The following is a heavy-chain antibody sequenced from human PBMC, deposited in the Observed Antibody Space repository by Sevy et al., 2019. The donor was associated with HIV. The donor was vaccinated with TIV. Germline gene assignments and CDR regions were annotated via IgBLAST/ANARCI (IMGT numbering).Heavy chain of an antibody. CDR2: IYRGDSDT. D-gene: IGHD3-22*01. V-gene: IGHV5-51*01. CDR1: GYSFTSYW. Sequence: GESLKISCKGSGYSFTSYWIGWVRQMPGKGLEWMGIIYRGDSDTRYSPSFQGQVTISADKSISTAYLQWSSLQASDTAMYYCARQVDYYDSGGYYYPFDYWGQGTLVTVSS. CDR3: ARQVDYYDSGGYYYPFDY. J-gene: IGHJ4*02.